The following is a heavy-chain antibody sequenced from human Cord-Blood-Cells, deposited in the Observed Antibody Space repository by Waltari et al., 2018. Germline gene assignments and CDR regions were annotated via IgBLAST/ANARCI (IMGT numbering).Heavy chain of an antibody. J-gene: IGHJ4*02. V-gene: IGHV4-34*01. D-gene: IGHD3-3*01. CDR2: INHSGST. CDR1: GGSFMGYY. Sequence: QVQLQQWGAGLLKPSETLSLTCAVPGGSFMGYYWSWFRPPPGNGLEWIGEINHSGSTNYNPSLKSRVTISVDTSKNQFSLKLSSVTAADTAVYYCARVEEYYDFWSGYNSALFDYWGQGTLVTVSS. CDR3: ARVEEYYDFWSGYNSALFDY.